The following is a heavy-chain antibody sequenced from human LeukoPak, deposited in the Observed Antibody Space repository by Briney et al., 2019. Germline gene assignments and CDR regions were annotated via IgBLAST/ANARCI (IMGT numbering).Heavy chain of an antibody. V-gene: IGHV3-48*03. Sequence: GGSLRLSCAASGFTFSSYEMNWVRQAPGKGLEWVSYISSSGSTLYYADSVKGRFTISRDNAKNSLYLQMNSLRAEDTALYYCARIYSSGPRYYFDYWGQGTLVTVSS. D-gene: IGHD6-19*01. CDR3: ARIYSSGPRYYFDY. CDR2: ISSSGSTL. CDR1: GFTFSSYE. J-gene: IGHJ4*02.